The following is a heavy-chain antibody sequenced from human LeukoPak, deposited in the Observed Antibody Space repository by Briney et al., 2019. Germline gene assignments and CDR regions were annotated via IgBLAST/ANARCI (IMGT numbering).Heavy chain of an antibody. CDR2: MNPNSGNT. Sequence: ASVKVSCKASGYTFTSYDINWVRQAPGQGLEWMGWMNPNSGNTGYAQKFQGRVTMTRNTSISTAYMELSSLRSEDTAVYYCARARGVVVPAAKARRGNRFDPWGQGTLVTVSS. CDR3: ARARGVVVPAAKARRGNRFDP. J-gene: IGHJ5*02. D-gene: IGHD2-2*01. V-gene: IGHV1-8*01. CDR1: GYTFTSYD.